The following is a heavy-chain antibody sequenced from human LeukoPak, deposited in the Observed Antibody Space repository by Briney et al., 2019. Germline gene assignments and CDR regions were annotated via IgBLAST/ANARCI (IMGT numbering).Heavy chain of an antibody. J-gene: IGHJ4*02. CDR1: GFTFSSYA. V-gene: IGHV3-23*01. CDR3: ARSWFDY. Sequence: GGSLRLSCAASGFTFSSYAMSWVRQAPGKGLEWVSGISGSGGNTYDADSVKGRFTISRHNSKNTLYLQMNSLRAEDTAVYYCARSWFDYWGQGTLVTVSS. CDR2: ISGSGGNT.